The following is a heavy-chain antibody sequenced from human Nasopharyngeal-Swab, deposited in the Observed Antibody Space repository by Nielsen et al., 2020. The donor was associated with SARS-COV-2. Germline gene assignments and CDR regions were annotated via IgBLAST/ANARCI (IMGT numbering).Heavy chain of an antibody. J-gene: IGHJ3*02. V-gene: IGHV4-4*02. CDR2: IYHSGST. Sequence: SETLSLTCAVSGGSISSRNWWSWVRQPPGKGLEWIGEIYHSGSTNYNPSLKSRVTISVDKSKNQFSLKLSSVTAADTAVYYCARVREVQGVMEGPPHPQPDAFDIWGQGTMVTVSS. CDR1: GGSISSRNW. D-gene: IGHD3-10*01. CDR3: ARVREVQGVMEGPPHPQPDAFDI.